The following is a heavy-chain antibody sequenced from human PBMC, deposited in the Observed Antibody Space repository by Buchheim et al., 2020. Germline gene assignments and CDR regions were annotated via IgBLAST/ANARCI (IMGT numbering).Heavy chain of an antibody. D-gene: IGHD6-19*01. CDR2: ISYDGSNK. CDR1: GFTFSSYG. V-gene: IGHV3-30*18. Sequence: QVQLVESGGGVVQPGRSLRLSCAASGFTFSSYGMHWVRQAPGKGLEWVAVISYDGSNKYYADSVKGRFTIPRDNSKNTLYLQMNSLRAEDTAVYYCAKEGVVHSSGWYLNYFDYWGQGTL. CDR3: AKEGVVHSSGWYLNYFDY. J-gene: IGHJ4*02.